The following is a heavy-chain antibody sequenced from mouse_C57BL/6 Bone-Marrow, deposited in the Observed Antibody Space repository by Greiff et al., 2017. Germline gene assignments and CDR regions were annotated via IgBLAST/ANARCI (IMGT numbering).Heavy chain of an antibody. V-gene: IGHV1-59*01. J-gene: IGHJ4*01. CDR2: IDPSDSYT. CDR1: GYTFTSYW. D-gene: IGHD2-3*01. CDR3: ARGYDGYYYAMDY. Sequence: QVQLQQPGAELVRPGTSVTLSCKASGYTFTSYWMHWVKRRPGQGLQWIGVIDPSDSYTNYNQKFKGKDTLTVDTSSSTAYMQLSSLTSEDSAVYYCARGYDGYYYAMDYWGQGTSVTVSA.